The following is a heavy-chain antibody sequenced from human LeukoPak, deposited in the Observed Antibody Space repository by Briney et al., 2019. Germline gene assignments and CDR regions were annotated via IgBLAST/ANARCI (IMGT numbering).Heavy chain of an antibody. J-gene: IGHJ3*02. CDR2: INPSGGST. D-gene: IGHD3-22*01. CDR3: ARDIHYYDSSGYRDAFDI. V-gene: IGHV1-46*01. Sequence: ASVKVSCKASGDTFTRYYIHWVRQAPGQGLEWMGVINPSGGSTIYAQNFQGRVTMTWDMSTRTVYMELSSLRSEDTAVYYCARDIHYYDSSGYRDAFDIWGQGTMVTVSS. CDR1: GDTFTRYY.